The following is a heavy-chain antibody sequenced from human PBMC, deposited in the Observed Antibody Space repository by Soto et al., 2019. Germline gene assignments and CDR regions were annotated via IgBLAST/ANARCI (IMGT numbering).Heavy chain of an antibody. J-gene: IGHJ3*02. D-gene: IGHD4-17*01. Sequence: GASVKVSCKASGYTFTSYGISWVRQAPGQGLEWMGWISAYNGNTNYAQKLQGRVTMTTDTSTSTAYMELRSLRSDDTAVYYCAREEDYGDYLFAFDIWGQGTMVTVSS. CDR1: GYTFTSYG. V-gene: IGHV1-18*01. CDR2: ISAYNGNT. CDR3: AREEDYGDYLFAFDI.